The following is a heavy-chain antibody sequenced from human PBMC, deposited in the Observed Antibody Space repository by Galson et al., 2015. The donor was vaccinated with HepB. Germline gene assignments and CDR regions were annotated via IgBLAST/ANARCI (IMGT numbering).Heavy chain of an antibody. J-gene: IGHJ4*02. CDR1: GFTFSTYG. CDR3: AKDRSGYNPGGFDY. CDR2: IRFEGSNK. Sequence: LRLSCAASGFTFSTYGMHWVRQAPGKGLEWVAFIRFEGSNKYYGDSVKGRFTISRDNSKNTLYVQMNSLRAEDTAVYYCAKDRSGYNPGGFDYWGQGTLVTVSS. V-gene: IGHV3-30*02. D-gene: IGHD5-12*01.